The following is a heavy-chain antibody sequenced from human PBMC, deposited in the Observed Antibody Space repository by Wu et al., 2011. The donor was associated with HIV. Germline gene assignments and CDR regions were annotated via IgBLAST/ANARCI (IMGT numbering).Heavy chain of an antibody. CDR2: INPNSGGT. Sequence: QVQLVQSGAEVKKPGASVKVSCKASGYTFTDYYLHWVRQAPGQGLDWVGWINPNSGGTNYAQKFQGRVTMTRDTSISTAYMELSRLRSDDTAVYYCVRDNTIIVVVPSTEYGMDVVGPRDHGRPSP. J-gene: IGHJ6*02. CDR1: GYTFTDYY. D-gene: IGHD3-22*01. CDR3: VRDNTIIVVVPSTEYGMDV. V-gene: IGHV1-2*02.